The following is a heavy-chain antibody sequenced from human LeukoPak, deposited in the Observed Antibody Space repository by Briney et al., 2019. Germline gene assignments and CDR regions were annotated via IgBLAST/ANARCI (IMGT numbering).Heavy chain of an antibody. CDR3: ARASYSSSPFDY. D-gene: IGHD6-6*01. CDR1: GGSISSGSYY. V-gene: IGHV4-61*02. Sequence: SETLSLTCTVSGGSISSGSYYWSWIRQPAGKGLEWIGRIYTSGSTNYNPSLKSRVTISVDTSKNQFSLKLSSVTAADTAVYYCARASYSSSPFDYWGQGTLVTDSS. J-gene: IGHJ4*02. CDR2: IYTSGST.